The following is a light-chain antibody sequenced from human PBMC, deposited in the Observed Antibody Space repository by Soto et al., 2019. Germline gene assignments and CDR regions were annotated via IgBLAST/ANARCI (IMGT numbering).Light chain of an antibody. CDR2: SNN. V-gene: IGLV1-44*01. Sequence: QSVLTQPPSASGTPGQRVTISCSGSSSNIGSNTVNWYQQLPGTAPKLLIYSNNQRTSGVPDRFSGSKSGTSASLAISGLQSEDEADYYCAAWDDSLNRVVFGGGTKVTVL. J-gene: IGLJ2*01. CDR3: AAWDDSLNRVV. CDR1: SSNIGSNT.